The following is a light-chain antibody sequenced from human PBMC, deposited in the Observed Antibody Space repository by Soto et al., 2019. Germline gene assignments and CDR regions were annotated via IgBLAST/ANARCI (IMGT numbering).Light chain of an antibody. V-gene: IGKV3-20*01. Sequence: EIVLTQSPGTLSLSPGERATLSCRASQSVSSSSLAWYQQKPGQPPRLLIYGASSRATGIPDRFSGSGSGTDFTLTISRLEPEDFAVFYCQHYDSLPITFGQGTRLETK. CDR1: QSVSSSS. CDR3: QHYDSLPIT. CDR2: GAS. J-gene: IGKJ5*01.